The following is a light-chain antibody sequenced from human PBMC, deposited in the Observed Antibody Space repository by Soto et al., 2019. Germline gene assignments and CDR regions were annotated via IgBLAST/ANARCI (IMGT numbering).Light chain of an antibody. J-gene: IGKJ3*01. CDR2: AAS. V-gene: IGKV1-27*01. Sequence: DIQMTQSPSSLSASVGDRVTITCRASQDISNYLAWYQQKPGKVPKVLIYAASTLQSGVPTRFSGSGAGTDFTLTISSLQPEDAATYYWQKYNNAPFTFGPGTKVDIE. CDR1: QDISNY. CDR3: QKYNNAPFT.